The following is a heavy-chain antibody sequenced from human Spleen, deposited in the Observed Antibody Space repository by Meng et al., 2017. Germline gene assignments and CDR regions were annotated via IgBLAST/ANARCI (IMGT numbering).Heavy chain of an antibody. Sequence: LAHVGAGVFTPSGTRSLTVLCSSGSFSDYHLSPILQPPGKRLGWIGEINHRGSTNYNPSLESRATISVDTSQNNLALKLSSVTAADSAVYYCAIGPTTMAHDFDYWGQGTLVTVSS. CDR1: SGSFSDYH. V-gene: IGHV4-34*01. CDR2: INHRGST. D-gene: IGHD4-11*01. CDR3: AIGPTTMAHDFDY. J-gene: IGHJ4*02.